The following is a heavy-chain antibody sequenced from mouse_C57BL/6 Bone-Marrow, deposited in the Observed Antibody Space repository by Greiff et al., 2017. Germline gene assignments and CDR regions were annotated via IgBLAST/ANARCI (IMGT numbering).Heavy chain of an antibody. D-gene: IGHD2-2*01. Sequence: QVQLQQSGAELARPGASVKLSCKASGYTFTSYGISWVKQRTGQGLEWIGEIYPRIGNTYYNEKFKGNATLTADKSSSTAYMELRSLTSEDSAVYFCARATIMVTTGRCAYGGQGTLVTVSA. CDR2: IYPRIGNT. CDR1: GYTFTSYG. J-gene: IGHJ3*01. V-gene: IGHV1-81*01. CDR3: ARATIMVTTGRCAY.